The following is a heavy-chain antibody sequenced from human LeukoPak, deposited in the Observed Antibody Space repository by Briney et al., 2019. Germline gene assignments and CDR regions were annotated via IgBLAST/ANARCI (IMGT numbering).Heavy chain of an antibody. CDR2: ISTSGTTT. CDR1: GFTFSDYY. Sequence: GGSLRLSCAASGFTFSDYYMSWIRQAPGKGLEWISYISTSGTTTYYTDSVKGRFTISRDNSKNTLYLQMNSLRAEDTAVYYCAKDRDDYYDSSGYFDYWGQGTLVTVSS. J-gene: IGHJ4*02. V-gene: IGHV3-11*04. CDR3: AKDRDDYYDSSGYFDY. D-gene: IGHD3-22*01.